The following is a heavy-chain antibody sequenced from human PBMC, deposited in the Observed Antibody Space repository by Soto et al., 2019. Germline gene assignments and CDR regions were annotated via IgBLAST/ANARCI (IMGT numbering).Heavy chain of an antibody. D-gene: IGHD5-12*01. V-gene: IGHV1-2*04. CDR2: INPNSGGT. CDR3: AGASQDSGYNMAY. J-gene: IGHJ4*02. CDR1: GYTFTGYY. Sequence: QVQLVQSGAEVKKPGASVKVSCKASGYTFTGYYMHWVRQAPGQGLEWMGWINPNSGGTNYAQKFQGWVTMTRDTHISTAYMERSRLRADDAAVDYCAGASQDSGYNMAYWGQGTLVTVSS.